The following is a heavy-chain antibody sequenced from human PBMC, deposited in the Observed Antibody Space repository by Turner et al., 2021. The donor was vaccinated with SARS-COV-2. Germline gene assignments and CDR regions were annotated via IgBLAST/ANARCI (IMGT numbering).Heavy chain of an antibody. J-gene: IGHJ4*02. Sequence: EVHLLESGGGLVQPGGSLRFSCAASGFTFSSYAMNWVRQAPGKGLEWVSAISGSGVSTYYADSVKGRFTISRDNSKNTLYLQMNSLRAEDTAVYYCANVGSYFFDYWGQGTLVTVSS. D-gene: IGHD3-10*01. CDR1: GFTFSSYA. V-gene: IGHV3-23*01. CDR3: ANVGSYFFDY. CDR2: ISGSGVST.